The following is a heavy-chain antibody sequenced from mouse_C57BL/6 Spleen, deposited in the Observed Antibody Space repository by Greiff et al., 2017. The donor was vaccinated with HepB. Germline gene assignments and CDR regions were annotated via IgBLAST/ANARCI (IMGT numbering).Heavy chain of an antibody. J-gene: IGHJ2*01. Sequence: EVQRVESGGGLVKPGGSLKLSCAASGFTFSSYAMSWVRQTPEKRLEWVATISDGGSYTYYPDNVKGRFTISRDNAKNNLYLQMSHLKSEDTAMYYWARDSHVVKGYFDYWGQGTTLTVSS. V-gene: IGHV5-4*01. CDR3: ARDSHVVKGYFDY. D-gene: IGHD6-1*01. CDR1: GFTFSSYA. CDR2: ISDGGSYT.